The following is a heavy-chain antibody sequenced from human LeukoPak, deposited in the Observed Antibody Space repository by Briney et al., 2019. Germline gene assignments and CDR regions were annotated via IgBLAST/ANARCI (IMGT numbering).Heavy chain of an antibody. V-gene: IGHV3-11*01. CDR2: ITNRGDTV. CDR3: ALSSIHKDYCFGMDV. CDR1: GFTFSDYY. Sequence: KPGGSLRLSCAASGFTFSDYYMTWVRQAPGKGLEWLSYITNRGDTVFYADSVKGRFTVSRDNAKRSLYLQIEGLRDDDTAVYHCALSSIHKDYCFGMDVWGQGTTVTVSS. J-gene: IGHJ6*02. D-gene: IGHD2-2*01.